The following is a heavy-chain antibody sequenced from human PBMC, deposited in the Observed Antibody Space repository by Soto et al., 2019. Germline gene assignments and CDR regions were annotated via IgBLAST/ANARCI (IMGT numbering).Heavy chain of an antibody. J-gene: IGHJ5*02. CDR3: ARDSSGWKNWFDP. Sequence: QVQLVEFGGGVVQPGRSLRLSCAASGFTFSSHAMHWVRQAPGKGLEWVTLISYDGSNEYYADSVKGRFTISRDNSKNTLYLQMNSLRSEDTAVYYCARDSSGWKNWFDPWGHGPLVTVSS. CDR1: GFTFSSHA. D-gene: IGHD6-19*01. V-gene: IGHV3-30-3*01. CDR2: ISYDGSNE.